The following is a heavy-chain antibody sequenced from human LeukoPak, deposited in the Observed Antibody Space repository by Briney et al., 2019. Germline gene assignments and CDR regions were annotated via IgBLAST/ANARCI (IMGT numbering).Heavy chain of an antibody. CDR2: VYTSGST. Sequence: PSETLSLTCSVSGGSISSYYWSWIRQPAGKGLEWIGRVYTSGSTNYNPSLKSRVTMSVDTSKNQFSLKLSSVTAADTAVYYCAGYNEDAFDIWGQGTMVTVSS. CDR3: AGYNEDAFDI. J-gene: IGHJ3*02. V-gene: IGHV4-4*07. CDR1: GGSISSYY. D-gene: IGHD5-12*01.